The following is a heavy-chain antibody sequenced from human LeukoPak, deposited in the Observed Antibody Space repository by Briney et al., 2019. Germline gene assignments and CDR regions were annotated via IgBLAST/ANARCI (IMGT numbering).Heavy chain of an antibody. D-gene: IGHD5-12*01. CDR3: VRDGGVSGYDLLDY. CDR2: INQDGSEE. J-gene: IGHJ4*02. CDR1: KFAVKENW. V-gene: IGHV3-7*01. Sequence: SQSRDCNTSKFAVKENWINCGRRPIGKKQEWVAHINQDGSEEHYMDSVKARFTISRDNAKNSLSLQMNSLRAEDTAVYYCVRDGGVSGYDLLDYWGQGTLVTVSS.